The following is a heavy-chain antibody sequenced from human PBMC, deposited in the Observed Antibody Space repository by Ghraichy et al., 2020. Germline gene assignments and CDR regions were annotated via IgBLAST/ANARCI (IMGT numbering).Heavy chain of an antibody. CDR2: ISSSGGA. J-gene: IGHJ4*02. D-gene: IGHD2/OR15-2a*01. CDR3: ATERNFYALFDC. CDR1: GGSMSSGGYS. Sequence: SQTLSLTCAVFGGSMSSGGYSWSWIRQPPGKGLEWIGYISSSGGASYNPSLRSRVTISVDTSKNQFSLKLYSVTAADTAVYYCATERNFYALFDCWGQGTLVTVSS. V-gene: IGHV4-30-4*07.